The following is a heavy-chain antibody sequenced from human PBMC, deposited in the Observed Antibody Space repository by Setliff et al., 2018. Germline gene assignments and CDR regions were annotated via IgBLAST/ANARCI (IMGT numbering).Heavy chain of an antibody. Sequence: GGSLRLSCAASRFTFSNYWMSWVRQAPGKGLEWVSAISGSGGSTYYADSVKGRFTISRDNSKNTLYLQMNSLRAEDTAVYYCAKELGNIAAAGTVDYWGQGTLVTVSS. V-gene: IGHV3-23*01. CDR3: AKELGNIAAAGTVDY. CDR1: RFTFSNYW. J-gene: IGHJ4*02. D-gene: IGHD6-13*01. CDR2: ISGSGGST.